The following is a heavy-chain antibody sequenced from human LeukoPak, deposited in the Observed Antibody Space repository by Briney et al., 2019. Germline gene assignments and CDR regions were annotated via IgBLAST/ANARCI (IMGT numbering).Heavy chain of an antibody. V-gene: IGHV1-8*01. CDR3: ARGLGLVRVVIITSFDY. Sequence: ASVKVSCTASGYTFTSYDINWVRQATGQGLEWMGWMNPNSGNTGYAQQFQGRVTMTRNTSISTAYMELSSLRSEDTAVYYFARGLGLVRVVIITSFDYWGQGALVTVSS. CDR1: GYTFTSYD. D-gene: IGHD3-10*01. J-gene: IGHJ4*02. CDR2: MNPNSGNT.